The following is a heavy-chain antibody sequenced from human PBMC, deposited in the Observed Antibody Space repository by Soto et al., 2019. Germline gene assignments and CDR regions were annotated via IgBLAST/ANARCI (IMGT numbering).Heavy chain of an antibody. V-gene: IGHV4-34*01. J-gene: IGHJ6*02. CDR2: INHSGST. D-gene: IGHD2-15*01. CDR1: GGSFSGYY. CDR3: ARAIYCSGGSCYSKYYYYYGMDV. Sequence: PSETLSLTXAVYGGSFSGYYWSWIRQPPGKGLEWIGEINHSGSTNYNPSLKSRVTISVDTSKNQFSLKLSSVTAADTAVYYCARAIYCSGGSCYSKYYYYYGMDVWGQGTTVTVSS.